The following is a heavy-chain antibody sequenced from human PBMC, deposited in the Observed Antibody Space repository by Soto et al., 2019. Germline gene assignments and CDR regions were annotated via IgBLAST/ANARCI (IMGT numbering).Heavy chain of an antibody. CDR3: ARKNFSPPRYYYGMDV. CDR1: GGSFSGYY. J-gene: IGHJ6*02. Sequence: SETLSLTCAVYGGSFSGYYWSWIRQPPGKGLEWIVEINHSGSTNYNPSLKSRVTISVDTSKNQFSLKLSSVTAADTAVYYCARKNFSPPRYYYGMDVWGQGTTVTVSS. CDR2: INHSGST. V-gene: IGHV4-34*01.